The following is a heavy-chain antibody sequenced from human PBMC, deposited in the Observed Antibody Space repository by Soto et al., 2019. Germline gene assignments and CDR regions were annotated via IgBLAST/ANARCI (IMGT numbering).Heavy chain of an antibody. Sequence: QVQLQESGPGLVQPSGTLSLTCAVSGDSINNSHWWSWVRQTPGKGLEWIGETYHSGTTNYNQSHKTRVTIPIDKSKNQFSLKMNSVTAADTAVYYCAREVNSSPARGPNWFDPWGQGTLVTVSS. J-gene: IGHJ5*02. D-gene: IGHD6-13*01. V-gene: IGHV4-4*02. CDR3: AREVNSSPARGPNWFDP. CDR1: GDSINNSHW. CDR2: TYHSGTT.